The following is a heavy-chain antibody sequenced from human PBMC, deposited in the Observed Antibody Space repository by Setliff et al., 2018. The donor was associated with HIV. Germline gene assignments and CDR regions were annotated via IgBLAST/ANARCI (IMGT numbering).Heavy chain of an antibody. Sequence: GGSLRLSCAASGFTFSSYAMHWVRQAPGKGLEWVAVISYDGSNKYYADSVKGRFTISRDNSKSTLYLQMNSLRAEDTAVYYCARARKLRFLEWSLMDVWGKGTTVTVSS. CDR3: ARARKLRFLEWSLMDV. CDR1: GFTFSSYA. V-gene: IGHV3-30*04. CDR2: ISYDGSNK. D-gene: IGHD3-3*01. J-gene: IGHJ6*03.